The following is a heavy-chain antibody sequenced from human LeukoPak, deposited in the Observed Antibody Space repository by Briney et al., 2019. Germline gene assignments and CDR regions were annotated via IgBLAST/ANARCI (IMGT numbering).Heavy chain of an antibody. V-gene: IGHV3-23*01. CDR1: GFTFSSYA. Sequence: PGGSLRLSCAASGFTFSSYAMSWVRQAPGKGLEWVSAISGSGGSTYYADSVKGRFTISRDNSKNTLYLQMNSLRAEDTAVYYCAEPPHHCSSTSCPIDYWGQGTLVTVSS. D-gene: IGHD2-2*01. J-gene: IGHJ4*02. CDR3: AEPPHHCSSTSCPIDY. CDR2: ISGSGGST.